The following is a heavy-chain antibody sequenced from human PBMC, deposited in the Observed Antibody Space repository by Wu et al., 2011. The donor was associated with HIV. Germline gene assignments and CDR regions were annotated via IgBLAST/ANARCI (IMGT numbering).Heavy chain of an antibody. Sequence: QVLLVQSGAEVKKPGSSVKVSCKTSGDSLTKYAFSWVRQAPGQGLEWMGGIIPNSGTTNYARKFQGRFTVTADTSTTTVHMELRSLRSEDTAVYFCTRSGEAAAYYYFLNIWGKGHGHRLL. CDR3: TRSGEAAAYYYFLNI. D-gene: IGHD2-2*01. CDR2: IIPNSGTT. V-gene: IGHV1-69*14. J-gene: IGHJ6*03. CDR1: GDSLTKYA.